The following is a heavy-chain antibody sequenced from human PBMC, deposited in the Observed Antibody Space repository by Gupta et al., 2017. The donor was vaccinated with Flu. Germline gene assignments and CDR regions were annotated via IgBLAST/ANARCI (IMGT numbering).Heavy chain of an antibody. Sequence: MSWVRQAPGEGLEWVSAISASGISTYYADSVKGRFTISRDSSKNTLFLQLSSLRAEDTAVYYCTPSTPGSVTSWGQGTLGTVSS. CDR2: ISASGIST. J-gene: IGHJ5*02. D-gene: IGHD4-4*01. CDR3: TPSTPGSVTS. V-gene: IGHV3-23*01.